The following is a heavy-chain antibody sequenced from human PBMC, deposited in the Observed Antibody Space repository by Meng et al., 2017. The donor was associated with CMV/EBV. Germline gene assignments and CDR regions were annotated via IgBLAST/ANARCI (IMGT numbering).Heavy chain of an antibody. J-gene: IGHJ6*02. CDR2: ISSSSSYI. D-gene: IGHD3-16*01. CDR1: GFTFSSYS. Sequence: GESLKISCAASGFTFSSYSMNWVRQAPGKGLEWVSSISSSSSYIYYADSVKGRFTISRDNAKNSLYLQMNGLRAEDTAVYYCARALRPIDGAPYGTDVWGQGTTVTVSS. V-gene: IGHV3-21*01. CDR3: ARALRPIDGAPYGTDV.